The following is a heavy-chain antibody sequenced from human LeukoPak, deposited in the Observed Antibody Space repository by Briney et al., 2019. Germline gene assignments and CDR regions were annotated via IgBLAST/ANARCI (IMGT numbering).Heavy chain of an antibody. D-gene: IGHD6-13*01. CDR2: IKQDGSEK. CDR1: GFTFSSYW. J-gene: IGHJ5*02. Sequence: GGSLRLSCAASGFTFSSYWMSWVRQAPGKGLEWVANIKQDGSEKYYVDSVKGRFTISRDNAKNSLYLQMNSLRAEDTAVYYCARVGAGSWYRSHWFDPWGQGTLVTVSS. CDR3: ARVGAGSWYRSHWFDP. V-gene: IGHV3-7*01.